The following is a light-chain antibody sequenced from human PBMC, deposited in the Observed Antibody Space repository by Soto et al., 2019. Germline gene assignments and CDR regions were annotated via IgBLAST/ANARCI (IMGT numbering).Light chain of an antibody. CDR3: SSYTSSSTYV. CDR2: EVS. J-gene: IGLJ1*01. Sequence: QSALTQPASESGSPGQSITISCTGTSSDVGGYNYVSWYQQHPGKAPKLMIYEVSNRPSGVSNRFSGSKADNTASLTISGSQAADAADYYCSSYTSSSTYVLATGTKLTVL. V-gene: IGLV2-14*01. CDR1: SSDVGGYNY.